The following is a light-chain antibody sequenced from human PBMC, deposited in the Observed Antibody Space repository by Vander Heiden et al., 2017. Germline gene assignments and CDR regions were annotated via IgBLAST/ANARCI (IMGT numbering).Light chain of an antibody. J-gene: IGLJ3*02. CDR3: AAWDDSLSGPV. CDR2: STN. CDR1: SSSVGDNF. Sequence: QSALTQPPSASGTPGQRVTISCSGSSSSVGDNFVYWYQQLPGTAPKLLIYSTNQRPSGVPDRFSGSKSGTSASLVISGLRSEDEADYHCAAWDDSLSGPVFGGGTKLTVL. V-gene: IGLV1-47*02.